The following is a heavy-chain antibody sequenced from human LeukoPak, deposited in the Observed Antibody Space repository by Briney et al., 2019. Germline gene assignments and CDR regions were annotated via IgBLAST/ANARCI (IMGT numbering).Heavy chain of an antibody. Sequence: GGSLRLSCAASGLTVTNAYMSWVRQAPGKGLEWVAVIYIGGSTYYAESVKGRFTISRDNAKNSLYLQMNSLRAEDTALYYCAKASCSSTSCYNDYWGQGTLVTVSS. D-gene: IGHD2-2*02. CDR1: GLTVTNAY. V-gene: IGHV3-53*05. CDR2: IYIGGST. CDR3: AKASCSSTSCYNDY. J-gene: IGHJ4*02.